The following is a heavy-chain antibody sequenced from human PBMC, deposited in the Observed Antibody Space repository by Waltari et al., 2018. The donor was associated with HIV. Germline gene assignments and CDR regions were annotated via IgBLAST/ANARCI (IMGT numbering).Heavy chain of an antibody. D-gene: IGHD6-6*01. CDR1: GFPFRRYW. CDR2: IESDGAST. CDR3: VRAGRSSDGFDV. V-gene: IGHV3-74*02. Sequence: EVQLVESGGGLVQPGGSLRLSCGAPGFPFRRYWMHWVRQAPGKGLVWVSRIESDGASTNYADSVKGRVTISRDNAKNTLSLQMNSLSVEDTAVYYCVRAGRSSDGFDVWGQGTMVTVSS. J-gene: IGHJ3*01.